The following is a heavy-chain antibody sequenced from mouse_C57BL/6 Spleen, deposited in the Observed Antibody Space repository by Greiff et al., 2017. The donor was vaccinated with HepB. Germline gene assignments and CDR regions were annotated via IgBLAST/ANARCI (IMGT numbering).Heavy chain of an antibody. Sequence: EVQLVESGGGLVKPGGSLKLSCAASGFTFSSYAMSWVRQTPEKRLEWVATISDGGSYTYYPDNVKGRFTISRDNAKNNLYLQMSHLKSEDTAMYYCARDRSYYGYDAYAMDYWGQGTSVTVSS. J-gene: IGHJ4*01. V-gene: IGHV5-4*01. CDR1: GFTFSSYA. D-gene: IGHD2-2*01. CDR2: ISDGGSYT. CDR3: ARDRSYYGYDAYAMDY.